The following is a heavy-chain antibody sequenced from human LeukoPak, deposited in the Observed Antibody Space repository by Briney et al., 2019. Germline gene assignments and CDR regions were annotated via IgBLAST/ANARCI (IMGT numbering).Heavy chain of an antibody. D-gene: IGHD1-26*01. CDR3: ARRGANSGSYSHFDL. V-gene: IGHV4-59*01. CDR2: IYYSGST. J-gene: IGHJ2*01. CDR1: GGSITSYY. Sequence: SETLSLTCTVSGGSITSYYWSWIRQPTGKGLEWIGYIYYSGSTNYNPSLKSRVTISVDTSRNQLSLKLSSVTAADTAVYYCARRGANSGSYSHFDLWGRGTLVTVSS.